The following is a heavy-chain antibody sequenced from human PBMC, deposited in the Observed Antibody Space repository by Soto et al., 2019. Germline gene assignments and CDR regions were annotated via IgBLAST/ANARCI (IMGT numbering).Heavy chain of an antibody. CDR1: GYTFTSYG. D-gene: IGHD3-22*01. CDR3: ARYPPPIYDSSGYPDY. J-gene: IGHJ4*02. CDR2: ISAYNGNT. V-gene: IGHV1-18*04. Sequence: ASVKGSCKASGYTFTSYGISWVRRAPGQGLEWMGWISAYNGNTNYAQKLQGRVTMTTDTSTSTAYMELRSLRSDDTAVYYCARYPPPIYDSSGYPDYWGQGTLVTVSS.